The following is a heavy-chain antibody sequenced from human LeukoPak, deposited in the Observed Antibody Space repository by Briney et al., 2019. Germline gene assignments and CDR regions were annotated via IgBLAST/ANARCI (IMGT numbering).Heavy chain of an antibody. Sequence: SETLSLTCAVYGGSFSGYYWSWIRQPPGKGLEWIGEINHSGSTNYNPSLKSRVTISVDTSKNQFSLKLSSVTAADTAVYCCARGSGSGGSLNWFDPWGQGTLVTVSS. CDR3: ARGSGSGGSLNWFDP. CDR2: INHSGST. V-gene: IGHV4-34*01. J-gene: IGHJ5*02. CDR1: GGSFSGYY. D-gene: IGHD2-15*01.